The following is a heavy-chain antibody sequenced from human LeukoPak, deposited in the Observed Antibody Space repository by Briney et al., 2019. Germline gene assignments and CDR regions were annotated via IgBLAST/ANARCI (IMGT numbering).Heavy chain of an antibody. V-gene: IGHV3-23*01. D-gene: IGHD3-10*01. J-gene: IGHJ3*02. CDR3: AGFIYAFDI. CDR1: GFTFSSYA. CDR2: ISGSGGST. Sequence: GGSLRLSCAASGFTFSSYAMGWVRQAPGKGLEWVSAISGSGGSTYYADSVKGRFTISRDNAKNSLYLQMNSLRAEDTAVYYCAGFIYAFDIWGQGTMVTVSS.